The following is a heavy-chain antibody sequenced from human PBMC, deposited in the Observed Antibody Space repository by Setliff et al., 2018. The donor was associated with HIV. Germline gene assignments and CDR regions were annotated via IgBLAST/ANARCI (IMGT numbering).Heavy chain of an antibody. D-gene: IGHD3-16*02. CDR3: ARGGLRLGELSLFHDS. CDR1: GGSISSYY. CDR2: IYNNENT. J-gene: IGHJ4*02. V-gene: IGHV4-59*01. Sequence: SETLSLTCTVSGGSISSYYWSWIRQPPGKGLECIGYIYNNENTNYNLSLKSRVTISVDTSKNQFSLKLSSVTAADTAVYYCARGGLRLGELSLFHDSWGQGVLVTVLL.